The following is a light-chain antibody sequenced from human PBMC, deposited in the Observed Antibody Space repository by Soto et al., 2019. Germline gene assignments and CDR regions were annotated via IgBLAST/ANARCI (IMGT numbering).Light chain of an antibody. Sequence: QSALTQPPSVSGSPGQSVTISCTGTSSDVGRYNRVSWYQQPPGAAPKLIIYEVSNRPSGVPDRFSGSKSGNMASLTISGLQAEDEADYFCSSYTISSTLVFGGGTKLTVL. CDR2: EVS. J-gene: IGLJ2*01. CDR1: SSDVGRYNR. CDR3: SSYTISSTLV. V-gene: IGLV2-18*02.